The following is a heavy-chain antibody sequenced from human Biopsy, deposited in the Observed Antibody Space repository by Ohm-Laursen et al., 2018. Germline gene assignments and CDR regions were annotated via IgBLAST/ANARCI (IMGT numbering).Heavy chain of an antibody. Sequence: ASVKVSCNTSGYTFTSYDITWVRQASGQGPEWIGWLNPVSGNSNFGQKFRGRVTVTSDTSISTAYMELSGLTSDDTATYYCGRAVRNQLLTDPWGQGTLVTVTS. J-gene: IGHJ5*02. V-gene: IGHV1-8*01. CDR2: LNPVSGNS. D-gene: IGHD1-7*01. CDR1: GYTFTSYD. CDR3: GRAVRNQLLTDP.